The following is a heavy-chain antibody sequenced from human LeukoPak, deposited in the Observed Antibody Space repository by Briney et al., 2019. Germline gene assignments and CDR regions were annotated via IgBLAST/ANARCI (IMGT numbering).Heavy chain of an antibody. V-gene: IGHV3-48*04. D-gene: IGHD1-26*01. Sequence: GGSLRLSSAASGFTFSSYSMNWVRQAPGKGLEWVSFISSSSSTIYYADSVKGRFTISRDNAKNSLYLQMNSLRAEDTAVYYCARDRGGSYSAIDYWGQGTLVTVSS. CDR2: ISSSSSTI. CDR3: ARDRGGSYSAIDY. J-gene: IGHJ4*02. CDR1: GFTFSSYS.